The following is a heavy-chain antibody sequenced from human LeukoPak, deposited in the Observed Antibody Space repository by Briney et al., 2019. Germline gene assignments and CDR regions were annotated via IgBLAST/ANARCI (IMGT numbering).Heavy chain of an antibody. CDR2: INHSGST. CDR3: ASFRYFDWFPDY. V-gene: IGHV4-34*01. J-gene: IGHJ4*02. CDR1: GGSFSGYY. Sequence: SETLSLTCAVYGGSFSGYYWSWIRQPPGKGLEWIGEINHSGSTNYNPSLKSRVTLSVDTSKNQFYLKLSSVTAADTAVYYCASFRYFDWFPDYWGQGTLVTVSS. D-gene: IGHD3-9*01.